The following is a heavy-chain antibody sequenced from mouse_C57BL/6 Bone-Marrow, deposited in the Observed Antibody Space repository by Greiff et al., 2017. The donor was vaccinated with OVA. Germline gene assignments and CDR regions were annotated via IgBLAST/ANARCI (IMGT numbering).Heavy chain of an antibody. V-gene: IGHV1-18*01. J-gene: IGHJ2*01. Sequence: EVQLVESGPELVKPGASVKIPCKASGYTFTDYNMDWVKQSHGKSLEWIGDINPNNGGTIYNQKFKGKATLTVDKSSSTAYMELRSLTSEDTAVYYCARWGYYGSRYYFDYWGQGTTLTVSS. D-gene: IGHD1-1*01. CDR1: GYTFTDYN. CDR2: INPNNGGT. CDR3: ARWGYYGSRYYFDY.